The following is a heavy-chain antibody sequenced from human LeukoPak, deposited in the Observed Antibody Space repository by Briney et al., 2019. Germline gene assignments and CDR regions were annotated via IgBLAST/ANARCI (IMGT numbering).Heavy chain of an antibody. CDR2: ISSSGSTI. CDR1: GFTFSSYE. V-gene: IGHV3-48*03. CDR3: ARNLWTTVTPI. J-gene: IGHJ4*02. Sequence: PGGSLRLSCAASGFTFSSYEMNWVRRAPGKGLEWVSYISSSGSTIYYADSVKGRFTISRDNAKNSLYLQMNSLRAEDTAVYYCARNLWTTVTPIWGQGTLVTVSS. D-gene: IGHD4-17*01.